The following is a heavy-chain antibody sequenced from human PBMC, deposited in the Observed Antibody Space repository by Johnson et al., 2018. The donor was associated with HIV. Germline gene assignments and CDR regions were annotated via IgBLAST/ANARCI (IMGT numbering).Heavy chain of an antibody. CDR1: GFTFSSYA. J-gene: IGHJ3*02. V-gene: IGHV3-30*04. CDR3: ARVAPAHDAFYS. D-gene: IGHD2-2*01. Sequence: QMQLVESGGGVVQPGRSLRLSCAASGFTFSSYAMHWVRQAPGKGLEWVAVISYDGSNKYYADSVKGRFTISRDNSKNTLYLQMNSLRAEDTAVYYCARVAPAHDAFYSWGQGTMVTVSS. CDR2: ISYDGSNK.